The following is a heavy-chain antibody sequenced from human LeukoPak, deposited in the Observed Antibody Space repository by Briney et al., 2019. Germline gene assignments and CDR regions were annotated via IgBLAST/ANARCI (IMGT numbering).Heavy chain of an antibody. CDR1: GDSINSYY. V-gene: IGHV4-59*01. Sequence: SETLSLTCTVSGDSINSYYWNWIRQPPGKGLEWIGYIYYSGRTDYNPSLKSRVTISVDTSKHQFSMKLKSVTAADTAVYFCARGRWLPNAFDIWGQGTMVTVFS. D-gene: IGHD5-24*01. J-gene: IGHJ3*02. CDR3: ARGRWLPNAFDI. CDR2: IYYSGRT.